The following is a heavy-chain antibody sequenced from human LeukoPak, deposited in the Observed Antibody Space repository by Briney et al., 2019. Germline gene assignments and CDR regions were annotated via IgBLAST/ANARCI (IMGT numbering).Heavy chain of an antibody. V-gene: IGHV2-5*02. D-gene: IGHD5-18*01. J-gene: IGHJ4*02. Sequence: SCPTLVNPTQTLTLTCTFSGFSLSTSGVGVGWIRQPPGKALEGLAVIYWDDDKRYSPSLKSRLTITKDTSKKRAVLTMTNMDLVDTATYYCAYRDTAMVTGYFDYWGQGTLVTVSS. CDR2: IYWDDDK. CDR3: AYRDTAMVTGYFDY. CDR1: GFSLSTSGVG.